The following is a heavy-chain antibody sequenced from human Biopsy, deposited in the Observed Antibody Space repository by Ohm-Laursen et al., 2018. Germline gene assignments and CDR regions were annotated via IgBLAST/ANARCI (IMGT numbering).Heavy chain of an antibody. D-gene: IGHD3-3*01. CDR2: IYYSGGT. CDR3: ARTPRDSFWSGSYKRGLWFDP. V-gene: IGHV4-59*01. Sequence: GTLSLTCSVSGGSMTGYEWSWIRLAPGKGLEWIGYIYYSGGTNYNPSLKSRVTISKDTSKNQFSLQLSSVTAADTAVYYCARTPRDSFWSGSYKRGLWFDPWGQGTLVTVSS. CDR1: GGSMTGYE. J-gene: IGHJ5*02.